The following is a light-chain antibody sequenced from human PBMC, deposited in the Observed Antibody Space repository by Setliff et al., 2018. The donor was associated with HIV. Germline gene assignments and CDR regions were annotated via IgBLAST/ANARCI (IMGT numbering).Light chain of an antibody. V-gene: IGLV2-14*01. Sequence: QSVLTQPASVSGSPGQSITISCTGTSSDIGGYTYVSWYQQHPGKAPKLIIFEVSHRPSGVSNRLSGSKSGNTASLIISGLQAEDEADYYCSSYTNIRNYSVGSGTKV. CDR2: EVS. CDR1: SSDIGGYTY. J-gene: IGLJ1*01. CDR3: SSYTNIRNYS.